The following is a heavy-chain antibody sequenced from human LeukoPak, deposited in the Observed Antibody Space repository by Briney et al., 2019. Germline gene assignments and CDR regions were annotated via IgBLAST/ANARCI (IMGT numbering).Heavy chain of an antibody. CDR1: GFTFSSYA. J-gene: IGHJ4*02. CDR3: AREMSGY. D-gene: IGHD3-10*01. V-gene: IGHV3-30*04. CDR2: ISYDGSNK. Sequence: GRSLRLSCAASGFTFSSYAMHWVRQAPGKGLEWMAVISYDGSNKYYADSVKGRFTISRDNSKNTLYLQMNSLRAEDTAVYYCAREMSGYWGQGTLVTVSS.